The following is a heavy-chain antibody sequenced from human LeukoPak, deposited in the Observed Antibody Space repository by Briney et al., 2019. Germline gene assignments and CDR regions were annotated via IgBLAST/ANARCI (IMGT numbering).Heavy chain of an antibody. Sequence: PGGSLRLSCAASGFTFSSYWMSWVRQAPGKGLEWVANIKQDGSEKYYVDSVKGRFTISRDNAKNSLYLQMNSLRAEDTAVYYCARETYGSGSYFYYWGLGTLVTVSS. V-gene: IGHV3-7*03. D-gene: IGHD3-10*01. CDR2: IKQDGSEK. J-gene: IGHJ4*02. CDR3: ARETYGSGSYFYY. CDR1: GFTFSSYW.